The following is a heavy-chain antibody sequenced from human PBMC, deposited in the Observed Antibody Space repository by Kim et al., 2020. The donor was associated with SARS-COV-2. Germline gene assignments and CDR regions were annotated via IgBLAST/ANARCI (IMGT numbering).Heavy chain of an antibody. V-gene: IGHV3-74*01. Sequence: GGSLRLSCAASGFTFSSYWMHWVRQAPGKGLVWVSYITDDGTTTNYADSVKGRFSISRDNAKNTLFLQMNSLIADDTAVYYCARGGIGSFDYWGQGTLVTVSS. J-gene: IGHJ4*02. CDR3: ARGGIGSFDY. CDR1: GFTFSSYW. CDR2: ITDDGTTT. D-gene: IGHD3-10*01.